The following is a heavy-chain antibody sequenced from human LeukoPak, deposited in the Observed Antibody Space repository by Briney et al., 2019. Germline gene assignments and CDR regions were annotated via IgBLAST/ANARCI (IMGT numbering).Heavy chain of an antibody. Sequence: SQTLSLTCAISGDSVSSNSATWNWIRRSPSRGLEWLGRTYYRSKWYKYYAVSVKGRITINPDTFKNQFSLQLNSVTPEDTAVYYCARGPSYFQHWGQGTLVTVSS. CDR3: ARGPSYFQH. J-gene: IGHJ1*01. CDR1: GDSVSSNSAT. CDR2: TYYRSKWYK. V-gene: IGHV6-1*01.